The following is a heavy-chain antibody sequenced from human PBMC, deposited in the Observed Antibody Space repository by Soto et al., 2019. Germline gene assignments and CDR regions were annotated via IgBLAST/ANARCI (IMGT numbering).Heavy chain of an antibody. CDR2: IIPIFGTA. CDR3: ARGLQGHYYDSSGYRFDY. D-gene: IGHD3-22*01. Sequence: ASVKVSCKASGGTFSSYAISWVRQAPGQGLEWMGGIIPIFGTANYAQKFQGRVTITADESTSTAYMELSSLRSEDTAVYYCARGLQGHYYDSSGYRFDYWGQGTLVTVSS. V-gene: IGHV1-69*13. J-gene: IGHJ4*02. CDR1: GGTFSSYA.